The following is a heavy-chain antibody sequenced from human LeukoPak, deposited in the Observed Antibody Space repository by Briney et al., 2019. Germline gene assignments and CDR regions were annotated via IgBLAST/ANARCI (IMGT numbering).Heavy chain of an antibody. J-gene: IGHJ4*02. Sequence: GGSLRLSCAASGFTFSDYYMSWIRQAPGKGLEWVSYISSSGSTIYYADSVKGRFTISRDNSKNTLYLQMNSLRAEDTAVYYCAKEASKGSDYWGQGTLVTVSS. V-gene: IGHV3-11*01. D-gene: IGHD3-10*01. CDR3: AKEASKGSDY. CDR1: GFTFSDYY. CDR2: ISSSGSTI.